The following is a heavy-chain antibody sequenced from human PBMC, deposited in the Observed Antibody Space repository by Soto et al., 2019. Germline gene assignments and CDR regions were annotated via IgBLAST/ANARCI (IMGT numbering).Heavy chain of an antibody. CDR1: GYTFNTYG. D-gene: IGHD3-16*01. V-gene: IGHV1-18*01. CDR3: ARGRTWGARDFDY. Sequence: QVQLVQSGAEVKRPGASVRVSCKASGYTFNTYGISWVRQAPGQGLEWMGWISAYNGHADYAQKFQVRVTMITDTSTNTVSMELRGLRSDDTVVYYCARGRTWGARDFDYWGQGTLVTVSS. J-gene: IGHJ4*02. CDR2: ISAYNGHA.